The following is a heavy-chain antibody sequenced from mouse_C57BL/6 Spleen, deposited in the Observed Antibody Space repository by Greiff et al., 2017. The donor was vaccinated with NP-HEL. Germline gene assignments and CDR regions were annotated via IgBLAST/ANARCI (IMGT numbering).Heavy chain of an antibody. V-gene: IGHV1-22*01. CDR3: ARTYGSSWGSAMDY. Sequence: EVQLQQSGPELVKPGASVKMSCKASGYTFTDYNMHWVKQSHGKSLEWIGYINPNNGGTSYNKKFKGKATLTVNKSSSTAYMELLSLTTEDSAVYYWARTYGSSWGSAMDYWGQGTSVTVSS. CDR1: GYTFTDYN. D-gene: IGHD1-1*01. J-gene: IGHJ4*01. CDR2: INPNNGGT.